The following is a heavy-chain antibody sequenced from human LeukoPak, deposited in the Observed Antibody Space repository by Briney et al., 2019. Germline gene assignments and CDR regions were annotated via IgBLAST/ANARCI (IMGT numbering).Heavy chain of an antibody. CDR2: IKQDGSEK. J-gene: IGHJ4*02. CDR1: GFTFSSFW. Sequence: GGSLRLSCAASGFTFSSFWMSWVRQAPGTGLEWVANIKQDGSEKYYVDSVKGRFTISRDNAKNSLYLQMNSLRAEDTAVYYCARVGLGGYSYGYFDYWGQGTLVTVSS. V-gene: IGHV3-7*01. D-gene: IGHD5-18*01. CDR3: ARVGLGGYSYGYFDY.